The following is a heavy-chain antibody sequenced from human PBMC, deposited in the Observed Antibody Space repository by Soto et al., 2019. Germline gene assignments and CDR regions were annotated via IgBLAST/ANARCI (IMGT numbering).Heavy chain of an antibody. CDR3: ASWLKGAGIVGNYYYGMDV. D-gene: IGHD6-19*01. J-gene: IGHJ6*02. V-gene: IGHV1-69*12. CDR2: IMPIFGRA. Sequence: QVQLVQSGAEVKKPGSSVKVSCKASGGTFSNYAFSWVRQAPGQGLEWLGGIMPIFGRADYAQKFRGRVTFSADESTSTAHMELSSLRSEDTAVYYCASWLKGAGIVGNYYYGMDVWGQGTTVTVSS. CDR1: GGTFSNYA.